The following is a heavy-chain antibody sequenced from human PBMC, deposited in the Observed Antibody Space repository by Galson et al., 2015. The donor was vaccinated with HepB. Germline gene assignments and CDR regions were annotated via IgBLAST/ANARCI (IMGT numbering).Heavy chain of an antibody. CDR2: ISAYNGIT. V-gene: IGHV1-18*04. Sequence: SVKVSCKASGYTFTDYGVSWVRQAPGQGLEWMGWISAYNGITNYAQKLQGRVTMTTDTSTTTAYMELRSLRSDDTAVYYCGRDRFVGVGWYGADYSDSSGYYFPYIDYWGQGTLVNVSS. D-gene: IGHD3-22*01. CDR3: GRDRFVGVGWYGADYSDSSGYYFPYIDY. J-gene: IGHJ4*02. CDR1: GYTFTDYG.